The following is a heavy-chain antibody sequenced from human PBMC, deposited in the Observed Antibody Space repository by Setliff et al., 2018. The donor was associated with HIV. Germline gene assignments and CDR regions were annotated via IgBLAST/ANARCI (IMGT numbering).Heavy chain of an antibody. D-gene: IGHD3-22*01. J-gene: IGHJ4*02. CDR2: ITASGSTT. CDR3: AGGTDSSGYYYIY. CDR1: GLTFSNYA. Sequence: GESLKISCAASGLTFSNYAMTWVRQAPGKGLEWVSSITASGSTTYYADSVKGRFTISRDNSMNTLNLQMNSLRAEDTAVYYCAGGTDSSGYYYIYWGQGTLVTVSS. V-gene: IGHV3-23*01.